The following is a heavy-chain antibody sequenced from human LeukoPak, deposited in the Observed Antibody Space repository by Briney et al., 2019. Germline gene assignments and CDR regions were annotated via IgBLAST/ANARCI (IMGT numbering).Heavy chain of an antibody. J-gene: IGHJ4*02. Sequence: SETLSLTCAVYGGSFSGYYWSWIRQPPGKGLEWIGEINHSGSTNYNPSLKSRVTISVDTSKNQFSLKLSSVTAADTAVYHCARGEPGRSSHYWGQGTLVTVSS. CDR3: ARGEPGRSSHY. CDR1: GGSFSGYY. D-gene: IGHD1-14*01. V-gene: IGHV4-34*01. CDR2: INHSGST.